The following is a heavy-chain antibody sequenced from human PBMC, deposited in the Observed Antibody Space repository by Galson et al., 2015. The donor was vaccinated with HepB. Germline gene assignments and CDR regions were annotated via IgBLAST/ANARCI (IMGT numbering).Heavy chain of an antibody. J-gene: IGHJ6*02. V-gene: IGHV1-46*04. CDR3: ARDHSSGWYNYYYYYGMDV. CDR2: INPSGGST. D-gene: IGHD6-19*01. CDR1: GYTFTSYY. Sequence: SVKVSCKASGYTFTSYYMHWVRQAPGQGLEWMGIINPSGGSTSYAQKLQGRVTMTRDTSTSTVYMELSSLRSEDTAVYYCARDHSSGWYNYYYYYGMDVWGQGTTVTVSS.